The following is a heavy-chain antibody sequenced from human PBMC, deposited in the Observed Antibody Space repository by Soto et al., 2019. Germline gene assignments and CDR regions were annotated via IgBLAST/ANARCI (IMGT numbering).Heavy chain of an antibody. D-gene: IGHD3-22*01. V-gene: IGHV1-3*01. CDR3: ARPKDYDDRLNS. CDR2: INAGNGNT. CDR1: GYTFTRYN. Sequence: QVQLVQSGAEVKKPGASVRVSCKASGYTFTRYNIHWVRQAPGQRLEWMGWINAGNGNTKYSQKFQGRVTITRDTSAKTAYMDLSSLISEDTAVYYCARPKDYDDRLNSWGQGTLVTVSS. J-gene: IGHJ1*01.